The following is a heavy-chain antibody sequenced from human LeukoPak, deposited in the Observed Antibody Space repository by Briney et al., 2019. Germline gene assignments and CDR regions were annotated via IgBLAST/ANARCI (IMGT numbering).Heavy chain of an antibody. CDR1: GYTFTGYY. J-gene: IGHJ4*02. CDR3: AIQSIVPRPGY. CDR2: INPNSGGT. Sequence: ASVKVSCKASGYTFTGYYMHWVRQAPGQGLEWMGRINPNSGGTDYAQNFQGRVTMTRDTSVSTACMELSRLKSDDTAVYYCAIQSIVPRPGYWGQGTLVTVSS. V-gene: IGHV1-2*06. D-gene: IGHD6-6*01.